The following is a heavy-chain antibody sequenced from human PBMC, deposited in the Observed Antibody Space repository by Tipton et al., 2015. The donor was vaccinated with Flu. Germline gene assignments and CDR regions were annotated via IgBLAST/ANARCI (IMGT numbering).Heavy chain of an antibody. CDR3: ARSDVDTAMADAFDI. CDR2: IYYSGST. V-gene: IGHV4-61*01. D-gene: IGHD5-18*01. J-gene: IGHJ3*02. Sequence: TLSLTCAVSGYSISSGYYWSWIRQPPGKGLEWIGYIYYSGSTNYNPSLKSRVTIPVDTSKNQFSLKLSSVTAADTAVYYCARSDVDTAMADAFDIWGQGTMVTVSS. CDR1: GYSISSGYY.